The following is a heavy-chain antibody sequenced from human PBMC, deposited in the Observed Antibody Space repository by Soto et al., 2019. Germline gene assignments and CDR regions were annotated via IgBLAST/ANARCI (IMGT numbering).Heavy chain of an antibody. V-gene: IGHV2-5*02. J-gene: IGHJ3*01. CDR2: IYWDGDK. CDR3: AHRVVDSGSITRAFDF. Sequence: KESGPTLVNPTQTLTLTCTFSGFSLSTSGVGVGWIRQPPGKALEWLALIYWDGDKRYTPSLKSRLTITKDTSKNQVVLTMTKVDPVDTATYYCAHRVVDSGSITRAFDFWGQGTMVTVSS. D-gene: IGHD3-10*01. CDR1: GFSLSTSGVG.